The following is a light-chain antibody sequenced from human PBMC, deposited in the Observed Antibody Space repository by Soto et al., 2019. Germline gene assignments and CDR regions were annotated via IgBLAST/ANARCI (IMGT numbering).Light chain of an antibody. CDR2: GAS. CDR1: QIISSTY. Sequence: IVLTQSPGTLSLSPGERATLSCRASQIISSTYLGWYQQKPGQAPRLLIYGASSRATGIPDRFSGSGSGTDCTLTFSRLEPEDFAVYYCQHYGTSLYTFGQGTKLEIK. CDR3: QHYGTSLYT. V-gene: IGKV3-20*01. J-gene: IGKJ2*01.